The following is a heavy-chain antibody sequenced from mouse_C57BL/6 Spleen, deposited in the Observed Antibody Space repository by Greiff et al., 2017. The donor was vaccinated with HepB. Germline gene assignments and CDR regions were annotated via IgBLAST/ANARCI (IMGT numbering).Heavy chain of an antibody. CDR2: IYPGNSDT. CDR3: TRRIYDYDGFDY. D-gene: IGHD2-4*01. Sequence: EVKLVESGTVLARPGASVKMSCKTSGYTFTSYWMHWVKQRPGQGLEWIGAIYPGNSDTSYNQKFKGKAKLPAVTSASTAYMELSSLTNEDSAVYYCTRRIYDYDGFDYWGQGTTLTVSS. J-gene: IGHJ2*01. CDR1: GYTFTSYW. V-gene: IGHV1-5*01.